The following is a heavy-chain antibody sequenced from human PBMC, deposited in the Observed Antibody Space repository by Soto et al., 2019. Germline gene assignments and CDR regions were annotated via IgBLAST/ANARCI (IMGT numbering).Heavy chain of an antibody. D-gene: IGHD2-2*01. CDR2: IWNNGNRK. V-gene: IGHV3-33*01. J-gene: IGHJ5*02. CDR1: GFTFWNYG. CDR3: ARAVSTTAVNWFDH. Sequence: QVQLVESGGGVVQPGRSLRLSCAASGFTFWNYGMHWVRQAPGKGPEWVATIWNNGNRKYYADSVTGRFTISRDNSRNTLYLEMNGLRGEDTAVYYCARAVSTTAVNWFDHWGQGTEVTVSS.